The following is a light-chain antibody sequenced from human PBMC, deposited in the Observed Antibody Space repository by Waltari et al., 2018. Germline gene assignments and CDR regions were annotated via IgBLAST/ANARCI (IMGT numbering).Light chain of an antibody. V-gene: IGKV3-20*01. CDR1: QSFCSSY. CDR3: QQYGSSPMYT. Sequence: EFVLPQSPGTLSFSSGERATLPCRSSQSFCSSYLAWYQQKPGQAPRLLIYGASSRATGIPDRFSGSGSGTDFTLTISRLEPEDFAVYYCQQYGSSPMYTFGQGTKLEIK. CDR2: GAS. J-gene: IGKJ2*01.